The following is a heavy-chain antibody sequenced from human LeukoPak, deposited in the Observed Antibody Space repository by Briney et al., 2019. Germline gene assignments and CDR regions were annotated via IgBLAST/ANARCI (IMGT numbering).Heavy chain of an antibody. Sequence: PSETLSLTCTVSGGSISSGSYYWSWIRQPAGKGLGWIGRIYTSGSTNYNPSLKSRVTISVDTYKNQFSLKLSSVTAADTAVYYCARAPRSVVVAANWFDPWGQGTLVTVSS. J-gene: IGHJ5*02. CDR3: ARAPRSVVVAANWFDP. CDR2: IYTSGST. D-gene: IGHD2-15*01. V-gene: IGHV4-61*02. CDR1: GGSISSGSYY.